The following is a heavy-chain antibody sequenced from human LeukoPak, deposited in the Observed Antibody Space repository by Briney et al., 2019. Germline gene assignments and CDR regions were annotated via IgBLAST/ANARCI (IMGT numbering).Heavy chain of an antibody. Sequence: PSETLSLTCTVSGGSISSYYWSWIRQPPGKGLEWIGYIYYSGSTNYNPSLNSRVTISVDTSKNQFSLKLSSVTAADTAVYYCARDRGGYDSSGYYLAYWGQGTLVTVSS. D-gene: IGHD3-22*01. CDR3: ARDRGGYDSSGYYLAY. CDR1: GGSISSYY. V-gene: IGHV4-59*01. J-gene: IGHJ4*02. CDR2: IYYSGST.